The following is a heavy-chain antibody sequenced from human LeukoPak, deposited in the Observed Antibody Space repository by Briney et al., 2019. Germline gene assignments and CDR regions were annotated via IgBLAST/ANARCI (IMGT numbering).Heavy chain of an antibody. CDR3: AKDSALLTMIVVVITHFDY. CDR1: GFTFSSYG. J-gene: IGHJ4*02. D-gene: IGHD3-22*01. V-gene: IGHV3-33*06. Sequence: GGSLRLSCAASGFTFSSYGMHWVRQAPGKGLEWVAVIWYDGSNKYYADSVKGRFTISRDNSKNTLYLQMNSLRAEDTAVYYCAKDSALLTMIVVVITHFDYWGQGTLVTVSS. CDR2: IWYDGSNK.